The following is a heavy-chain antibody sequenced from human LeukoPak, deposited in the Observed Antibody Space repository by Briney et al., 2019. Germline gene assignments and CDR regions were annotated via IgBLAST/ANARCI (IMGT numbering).Heavy chain of an antibody. CDR2: IYYSGST. D-gene: IGHD2-15*01. V-gene: IGHV4-59*08. CDR3: ARHRCSGGSCYPMNWFDP. Sequence: SETLSLTCSVSGGSIFADYWSWIRQPPGKGLEWIGYIYYSGSTNYNPSLKSRVTISVDTSKNQFSLKLSSVTAADTAVYYCARHRCSGGSCYPMNWFDPWGQGTLVTVSS. CDR1: GGSIFADY. J-gene: IGHJ5*02.